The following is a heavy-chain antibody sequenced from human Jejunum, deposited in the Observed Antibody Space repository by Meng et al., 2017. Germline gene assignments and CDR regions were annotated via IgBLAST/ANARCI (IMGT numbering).Heavy chain of an antibody. D-gene: IGHD2-15*01. V-gene: IGHV4-59*01. Sequence: VQVLGWGPGLVKPSETLSLTGTGAGGSMSGYHWSWIRQPPGKGLEWIGYIYYSGSTNYNPSLKSRVTISVDTSKNQFSLKLSSVTAADTAVYYCARDGFSIGHHFDYWGQGTLVTVSS. CDR1: GGSMSGYH. CDR3: ARDGFSIGHHFDY. J-gene: IGHJ4*02. CDR2: IYYSGST.